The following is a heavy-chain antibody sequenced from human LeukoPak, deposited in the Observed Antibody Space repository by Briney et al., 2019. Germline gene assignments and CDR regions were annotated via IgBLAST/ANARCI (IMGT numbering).Heavy chain of an antibody. J-gene: IGHJ6*03. V-gene: IGHV3-74*01. D-gene: IGHD6-13*01. CDR2: INSGGSST. Sequence: GGSLRLSCAASGFTFSSYWMHWVRQAPGKGLVWVSRINSGGSSTSYADSVRRRFTISRDNAKNTLYLQMNSLRAEDTAVYYCARRVGSSSWYYYYYYYMDVWGKGTTVTVSS. CDR3: ARRVGSSSWYYYYYYYMDV. CDR1: GFTFSSYW.